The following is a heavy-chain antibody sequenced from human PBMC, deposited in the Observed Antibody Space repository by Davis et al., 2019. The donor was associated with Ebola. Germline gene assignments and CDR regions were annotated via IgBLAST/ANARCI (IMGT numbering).Heavy chain of an antibody. D-gene: IGHD2-2*02. CDR1: GYSFSSYW. J-gene: IGHJ4*02. V-gene: IGHV5-51*01. CDR3: ARQSHCSSTSCYSTFLDYFDY. Sequence: KVSCKGSGYSFSSYWIGWVRQMPGKGLEWMGIIYPGDSDTRYSPSFQGQVTISADKSISTAYLQWSSLKASDTAMYYCARQSHCSSTSCYSTFLDYFDYWGQGTLVTVSS. CDR2: IYPGDSDT.